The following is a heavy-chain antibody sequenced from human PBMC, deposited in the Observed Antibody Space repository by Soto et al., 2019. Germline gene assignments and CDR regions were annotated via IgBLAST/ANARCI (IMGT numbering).Heavy chain of an antibody. J-gene: IGHJ4*02. V-gene: IGHV3-33*01. D-gene: IGHD6-19*01. CDR1: GFTFSSYG. CDR2: IWYDGSNK. Sequence: HPCGSLRLSCAASGFTFSSYGMHWVRQAPGKGLEWVAVIWYDGSNKYYAESVKGRFTISRDNSKNTLYLQMNSLRAEDTAVYYCARDSHVGSGWQLTADYWGQGTMVNVSS. CDR3: ARDSHVGSGWQLTADY.